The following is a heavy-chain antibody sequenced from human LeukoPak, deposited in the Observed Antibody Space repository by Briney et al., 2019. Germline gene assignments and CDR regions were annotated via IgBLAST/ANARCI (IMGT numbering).Heavy chain of an antibody. D-gene: IGHD3-22*01. J-gene: IGHJ4*02. CDR1: GFTFSSYS. Sequence: GGSLRLSCAASGFTFSSYSMNWVRQAPGKGLEWLSSISSSSDYIYYADSVTGRFTISRDDAKNSLYLQMNSLRAEDTAVYYCARDFHDSSGYSLDYWGQGTLVTVSS. CDR2: ISSSSDYI. CDR3: ARDFHDSSGYSLDY. V-gene: IGHV3-21*01.